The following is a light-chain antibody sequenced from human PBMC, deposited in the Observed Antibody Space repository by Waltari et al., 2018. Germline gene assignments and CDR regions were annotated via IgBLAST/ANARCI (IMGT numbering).Light chain of an antibody. CDR1: RNDVGSYSY. Sequence: QSAPTQPASVSASPGQSIPISCTGTRNDVGSYSYVPWYRQYPGKAPELLIYEVTHRPSGVSDRFSGSRSGSTASLTISGLQTEDEANYFCCSYTTTTTLVFGTGTKVIVL. CDR2: EVT. V-gene: IGLV2-14*01. CDR3: CSYTTTTTLV. J-gene: IGLJ1*01.